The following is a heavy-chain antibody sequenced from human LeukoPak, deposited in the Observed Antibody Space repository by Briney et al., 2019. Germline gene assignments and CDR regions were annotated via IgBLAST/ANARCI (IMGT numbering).Heavy chain of an antibody. J-gene: IGHJ4*02. CDR3: ARVGGSSDFDY. D-gene: IGHD3-10*01. CDR2: IDTDGSST. CDR1: GFTFSTYW. V-gene: IGHV3-74*01. Sequence: GGSLRLSCAASGFTFSTYWMHWVRHAPGKGLVWVSRIDTDGSSTTYADSVKGRFTISRYNAKNTLYLQMNSLRAEDTAVYYCARVGGSSDFDYWGQGTLVTVSS.